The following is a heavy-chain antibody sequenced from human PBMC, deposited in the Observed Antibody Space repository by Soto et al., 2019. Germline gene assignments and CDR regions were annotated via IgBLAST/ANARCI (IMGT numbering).Heavy chain of an antibody. Sequence: PSETLSLTCTVSGGSIRSGDYYWSWIRQPPGKGLESIGYIYYSGSTYYNPSLKSRVTISVDTSKNQFSLKLSSVTAADTAVYYCATYLWFGSNGYYFDYWGQGTLVTVS. V-gene: IGHV4-30-4*02. CDR2: IYYSGST. D-gene: IGHD3-10*01. CDR1: GGSIRSGDYY. CDR3: ATYLWFGSNGYYFDY. J-gene: IGHJ4*02.